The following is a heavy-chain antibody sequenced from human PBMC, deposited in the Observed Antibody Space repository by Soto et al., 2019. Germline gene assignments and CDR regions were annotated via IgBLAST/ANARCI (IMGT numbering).Heavy chain of an antibody. J-gene: IGHJ6*02. CDR3: AREEWITMVRGVSDYYYGMDV. Sequence: GGSLRLSCAASGFTFSSYSMNWVRQAPGKGLEWVSSISSSSSYIYYADSVKGRFTISRDNAKNSLYLQMNSLRAEDTAVYYCAREEWITMVRGVSDYYYGMDVWGQGTTVTVSS. D-gene: IGHD3-10*01. V-gene: IGHV3-21*01. CDR1: GFTFSSYS. CDR2: ISSSSSYI.